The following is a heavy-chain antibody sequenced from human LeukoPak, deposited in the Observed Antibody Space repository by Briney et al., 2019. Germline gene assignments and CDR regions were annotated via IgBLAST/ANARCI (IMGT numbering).Heavy chain of an antibody. D-gene: IGHD3-3*01. CDR3: ARGRAGRSAGSIFSWY. V-gene: IGHV1-8*01. Sequence: NPDSGNTAYAQKFQGRVSMTRDTSISTAFMVLSSLTSEDTAVYYCARGRAGRSAGSIFSWYWGQGTLVTVSS. CDR2: NPDSGNT. J-gene: IGHJ4*02.